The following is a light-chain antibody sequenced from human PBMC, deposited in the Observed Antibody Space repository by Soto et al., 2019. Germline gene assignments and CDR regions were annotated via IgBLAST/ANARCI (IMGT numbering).Light chain of an antibody. CDR1: RGHSRYI. J-gene: IGLJ3*02. CDR2: LEGSGSY. V-gene: IGLV4-60*02. Sequence: QSVLTQSSSSSASLGSSVKLTCTLSRGHSRYIIAWHQQQPGKAPRYLMKLEGSGSYNKGSGVPDRYSGSSSGADRYLTISTLQLEDEAEYYCETWDSNTHTVFGVGTKVTVL. CDR3: ETWDSNTHTV.